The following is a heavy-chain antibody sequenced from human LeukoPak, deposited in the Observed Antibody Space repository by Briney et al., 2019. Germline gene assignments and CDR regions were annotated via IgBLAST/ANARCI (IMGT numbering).Heavy chain of an antibody. V-gene: IGHV1-24*01. Sequence: AASVKVSCKVSGYTLTELSMHWVRQAPGKGLEWMGGFDPEDGETIYAQKFQGRVTMTEDTSTDTAYMELSSLRSEDTAVYYCATATGKAKWELVYWGQGTLVTVSS. CDR1: GYTLTELS. J-gene: IGHJ4*02. D-gene: IGHD1-26*01. CDR2: FDPEDGET. CDR3: ATATGKAKWELVY.